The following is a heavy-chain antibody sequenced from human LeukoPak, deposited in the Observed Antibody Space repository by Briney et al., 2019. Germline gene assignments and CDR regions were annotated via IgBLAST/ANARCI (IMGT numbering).Heavy chain of an antibody. CDR3: ARDHYDSSGYNYYYYGMDV. Sequence: GASVTVSCKASGYTFTSYGISWVRQAPGQGLEWMGWISAYNGNTNYAQKLQGRVTMTTDTSTSTAYMELRSLRSDDTAVYYCARDHYDSSGYNYYYYGMDVWGQGTTVTVSS. J-gene: IGHJ6*02. V-gene: IGHV1-18*01. D-gene: IGHD3-22*01. CDR1: GYTFTSYG. CDR2: ISAYNGNT.